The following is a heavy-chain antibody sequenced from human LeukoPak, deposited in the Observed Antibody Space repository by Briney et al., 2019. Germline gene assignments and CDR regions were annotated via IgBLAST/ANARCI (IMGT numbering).Heavy chain of an antibody. CDR1: GFTFDDYA. D-gene: IGHD5-18*01. Sequence: GGSLRLSCAASGFTFDDYAMHWVRQAPGKGLEWVSGISWNSGSIGYADFVKGRFTISRDNAKNSLYLQMNSLRAEDMALYYCAKAVGSGYSYGTFDYWGQGTLVTVSS. V-gene: IGHV3-9*03. CDR2: ISWNSGSI. J-gene: IGHJ4*02. CDR3: AKAVGSGYSYGTFDY.